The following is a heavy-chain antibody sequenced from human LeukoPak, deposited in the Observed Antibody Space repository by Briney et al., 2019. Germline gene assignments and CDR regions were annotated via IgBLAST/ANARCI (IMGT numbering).Heavy chain of an antibody. V-gene: IGHV4-59*02. Sequence: SETLSLTCTVSGGPVISYYWSWIRQPPGKGLEWIAYTHSSGNTGYNPSLKSRVTISLDTSKNHFSLKVTSMTAADTGVYYCARSLPGAIGAADFWGQGTLVTVSS. D-gene: IGHD3-3*01. CDR1: GGPVISYY. CDR2: THSSGNT. CDR3: ARSLPGAIGAADF. J-gene: IGHJ4*02.